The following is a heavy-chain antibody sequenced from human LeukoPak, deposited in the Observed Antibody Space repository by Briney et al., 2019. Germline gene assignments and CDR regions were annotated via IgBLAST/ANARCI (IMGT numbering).Heavy chain of an antibody. CDR2: IKQDGSEK. J-gene: IGHJ6*02. V-gene: IGHV3-7*01. Sequence: GGSLRLSCAASGFTFSSYWMSWVRQAPGKGLEWVANIKQDGSEKYYVDSVKGRFTISRDNAKNSLYLQMSSLRAEDTAVYYCARDFPSDIVVVPAATLYYYYGMDVWGQGTTVTVSS. CDR3: ARDFPSDIVVVPAATLYYYYGMDV. D-gene: IGHD2-2*01. CDR1: GFTFSSYW.